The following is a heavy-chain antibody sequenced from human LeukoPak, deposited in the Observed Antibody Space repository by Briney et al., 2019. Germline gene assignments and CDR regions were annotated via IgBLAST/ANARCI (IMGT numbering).Heavy chain of an antibody. J-gene: IGHJ4*02. V-gene: IGHV3-30*18. CDR1: GFTFSSHD. Sequence: GRSLRLSCAASGFTFSSHDMHWVRQAPDKGLEWVAIISYDGGKKDYADSVKGRFTISRDNSRNTLYLQMNSLRAEDTAVYYCAKDRSKGSYGDDFDFWGQGTLVTVSS. D-gene: IGHD3-16*01. CDR2: ISYDGGKK. CDR3: AKDRSKGSYGDDFDF.